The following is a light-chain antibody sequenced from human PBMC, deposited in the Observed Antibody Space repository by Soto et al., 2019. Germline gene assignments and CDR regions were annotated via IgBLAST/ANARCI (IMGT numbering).Light chain of an antibody. J-gene: IGKJ2*01. CDR3: QQLNSYPYT. V-gene: IGKV1-9*01. CDR1: QGISSY. CDR2: AAS. Sequence: DIQLTHSPSSLSASVGDRVTITCRASQGISSYLDWYQQKPGKAPKLLIYAASTLQSGVPSRFSGSGSGTEFTLTISSLQPEDFATYYCQQLNSYPYTFGQGTKLEIK.